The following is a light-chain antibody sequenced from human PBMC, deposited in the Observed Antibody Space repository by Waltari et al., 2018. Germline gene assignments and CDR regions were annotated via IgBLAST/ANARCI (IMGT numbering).Light chain of an antibody. V-gene: IGKV1-5*03. CDR2: KTS. Sequence: DIQMTPSPSTLSASVGDRVTIPCRASHSGNMWLAWYQQKPGKAPKLLIYKTSSLESEVPFRVSGSGSGTECTLTISSLQPDDFATYYCQQYNTYFTFGPGTKVDIK. CDR1: HSGNMW. CDR3: QQYNTYFT. J-gene: IGKJ3*01.